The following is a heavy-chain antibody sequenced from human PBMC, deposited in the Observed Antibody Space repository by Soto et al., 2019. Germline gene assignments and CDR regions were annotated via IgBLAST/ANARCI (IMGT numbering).Heavy chain of an antibody. CDR3: AKDSIAARRGYYYYSMDV. Sequence: EVQLVESGGGLVQPGRSLRLSCAASGFTFDDYAMHWVRQAPGKGLEWVSGISWNSGSIGYADSVKGRFTISRDNAKNSLYLQMNSLRAEDTALYYCAKDSIAARRGYYYYSMDVWGQGTPVTVSS. CDR1: GFTFDDYA. CDR2: ISWNSGSI. V-gene: IGHV3-9*01. J-gene: IGHJ6*02. D-gene: IGHD6-6*01.